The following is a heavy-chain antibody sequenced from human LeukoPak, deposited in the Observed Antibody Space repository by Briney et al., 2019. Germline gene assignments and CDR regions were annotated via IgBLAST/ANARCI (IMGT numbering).Heavy chain of an antibody. CDR2: IHPKSGGN. Sequence: ASVKVSCNAAGYTFTDYYLHWFRQAPGQGLEGREPIHPKSGGNHFPQKFQGSVTITSDTSISTAYMHLNRLTSDDTDVYYCARGFFGMSTTGFDYWGQGNLVTV. D-gene: IGHD5-24*01. CDR1: GYTFTDYY. V-gene: IGHV1-2*01. CDR3: ARGFFGMSTTGFDY. J-gene: IGHJ4*02.